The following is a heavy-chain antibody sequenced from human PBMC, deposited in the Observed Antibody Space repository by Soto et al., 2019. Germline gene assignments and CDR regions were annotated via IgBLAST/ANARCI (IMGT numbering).Heavy chain of an antibody. Sequence: QVPLVQSGAEVKKPGASVKVSCKVSGYTLTELSMHWVRQAPGKGLEWMGGFDPEDGETIYAQKFQGRVTMTEDTSTDTAYMELSSLRSEDTAVYYCATDLAAAGTSGYYYYYGMDVWGQGTTVTVSS. J-gene: IGHJ6*02. CDR2: FDPEDGET. CDR3: ATDLAAAGTSGYYYYYGMDV. V-gene: IGHV1-24*01. CDR1: GYTLTELS. D-gene: IGHD6-13*01.